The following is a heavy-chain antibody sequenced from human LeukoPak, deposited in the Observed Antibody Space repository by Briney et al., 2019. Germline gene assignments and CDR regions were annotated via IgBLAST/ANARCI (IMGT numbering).Heavy chain of an antibody. J-gene: IGHJ4*02. Sequence: GGSLKLSCAASGFTFSSYAMSWVRQAPGKGLEWVSAISGSGGSTYYADSVKGRFTISRDNSKNTLYLQMNSLRAEDTAVYYCAKHKYYGSGSYLNYWGQGTLVTVSS. CDR1: GFTFSSYA. CDR3: AKHKYYGSGSYLNY. CDR2: ISGSGGST. V-gene: IGHV3-23*01. D-gene: IGHD3-10*01.